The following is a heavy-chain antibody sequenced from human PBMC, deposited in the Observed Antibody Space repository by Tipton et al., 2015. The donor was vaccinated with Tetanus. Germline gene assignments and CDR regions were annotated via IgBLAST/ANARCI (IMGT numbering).Heavy chain of an antibody. CDR3: AREPAATGTSLFDY. CDR1: GGSISSNYW. J-gene: IGHJ4*02. Sequence: TLSLTCAVSGGSISSNYWWSWVRQSPGTGLEWIGEIFHNGSTNYNPSLKSRVTISVDKSKNQFSLRLGSVTAADTAMYYCAREPAATGTSLFDYWGQGALVTVSS. CDR2: IFHNGST. D-gene: IGHD6-13*01. V-gene: IGHV4-4*02.